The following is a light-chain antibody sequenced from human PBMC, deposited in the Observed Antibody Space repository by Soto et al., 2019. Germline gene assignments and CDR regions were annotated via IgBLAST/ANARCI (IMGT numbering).Light chain of an antibody. J-gene: IGKJ2*01. Sequence: DIQMTQSPSSLSASLKDRVTITCQASQDISNYLHWYQQKPGKAPKLLIYDASNLETGVPSRFSGSGSGTDFTFTISSLQPEDIATYYCQQYDNLPYTFGRGTKLEIK. CDR2: DAS. V-gene: IGKV1-33*01. CDR1: QDISNY. CDR3: QQYDNLPYT.